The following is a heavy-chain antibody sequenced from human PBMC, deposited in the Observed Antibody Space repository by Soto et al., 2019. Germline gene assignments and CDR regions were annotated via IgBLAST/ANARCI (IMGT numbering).Heavy chain of an antibody. Sequence: QVQLQGSGPGLLKPSETLSLTCTVSGASMRNYYWSWIRQPAGKGLEWIGRIFGSGETYYNPSLKSRIILSVDLSKSQFSLELTSVTAADTAVYFCVREGDYSDNNGYPLFDYWGQGTLVTVSP. D-gene: IGHD3-22*01. CDR3: VREGDYSDNNGYPLFDY. CDR2: IFGSGET. J-gene: IGHJ4*02. CDR1: GASMRNYY. V-gene: IGHV4-4*07.